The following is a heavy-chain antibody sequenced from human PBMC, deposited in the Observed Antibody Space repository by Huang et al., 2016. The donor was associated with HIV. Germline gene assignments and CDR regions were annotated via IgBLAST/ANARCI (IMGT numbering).Heavy chain of an antibody. CDR2: INPNGGAT. CDR3: VRGSSTREEYFQY. V-gene: IGHV1-46*03. Sequence: QVQLVQSGAEVKKPGASVKVSCKASGYIFTNYYMHWGRQAPGQGLQWMGIINPNGGATTYARKVHDKVTMTRDTSANTLYMELSGLRSDDTAVYYCVRGSSTREEYFQYWGQGTLITVSS. D-gene: IGHD6-13*01. CDR1: GYIFTNYY. J-gene: IGHJ1*01.